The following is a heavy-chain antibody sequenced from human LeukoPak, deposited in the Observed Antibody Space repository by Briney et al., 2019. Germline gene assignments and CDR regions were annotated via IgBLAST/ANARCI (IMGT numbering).Heavy chain of an antibody. CDR3: ARDGLWGTAFDY. CDR2: ISGSNGNS. J-gene: IGHJ4*02. V-gene: IGHV1-18*01. Sequence: GASVKVSCKASGYTFSNYGISWVRQAPGQGLEWMGWISGSNGNSNYIQKFQGRVTMTTDTSTNTAYMELRSLRSDDTAVYYCARDGLWGTAFDYWGQGTLVTVSS. CDR1: GYTFSNYG. D-gene: IGHD1-7*01.